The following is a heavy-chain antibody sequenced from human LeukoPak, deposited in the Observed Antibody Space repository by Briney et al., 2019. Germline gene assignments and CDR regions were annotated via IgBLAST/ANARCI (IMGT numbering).Heavy chain of an antibody. Sequence: ASVKVSCKASGYTFTGYYMHWVRKTPGQGLEWMGWTNPNTGDTNYAQKFQGRVTMTRDTSINTAYMELTSLKSDDTAVYYCAREHSSSSGKVFDYWGQGTLVTVSS. D-gene: IGHD6-6*01. CDR2: TNPNTGDT. V-gene: IGHV1-2*02. CDR1: GYTFTGYY. CDR3: AREHSSSSGKVFDY. J-gene: IGHJ4*02.